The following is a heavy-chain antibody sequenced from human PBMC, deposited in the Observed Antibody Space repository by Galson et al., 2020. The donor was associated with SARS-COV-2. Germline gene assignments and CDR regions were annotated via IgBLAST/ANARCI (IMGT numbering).Heavy chain of an antibody. CDR1: GFTVSSNY. D-gene: IGHD2-2*01. Sequence: IDAGGSLRLSCAASGFTVSSNYMHWLRQAPGQGLEWVSVMYSGGSTWYADSVKGRFTISRDNSKNTLYLQMNSLRAEDTAVYYCARKGSSTFAFYIWGQGTMVTVSS. J-gene: IGHJ3*02. CDR2: MYSGGST. V-gene: IGHV3-53*05. CDR3: ARKGSSTFAFYI.